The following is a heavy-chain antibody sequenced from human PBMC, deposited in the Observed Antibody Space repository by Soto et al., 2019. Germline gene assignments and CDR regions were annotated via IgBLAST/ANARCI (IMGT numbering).Heavy chain of an antibody. D-gene: IGHD2-21*02. J-gene: IGHJ4*02. CDR2: ITITGDTT. Sequence: EVQLVESEGGLVQPGGSLRLSCEASGFIFTTSDMSWVRQAPGKGLEWISSITITGDTTHYADSVKGRFTISRDNSRNPVYLQMNSPRVADTGGYYCAKGGGGDHGYWGQGTLVAVSS. V-gene: IGHV3-23*04. CDR3: AKGGGGDHGY. CDR1: GFIFTTSD.